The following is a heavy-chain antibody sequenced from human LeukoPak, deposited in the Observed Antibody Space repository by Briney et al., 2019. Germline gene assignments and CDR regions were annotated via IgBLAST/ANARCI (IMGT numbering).Heavy chain of an antibody. Sequence: GRSLRLSCAASGFTFSSYSMNWVRQAPGKGLEWVSSISSSSSYIYYADSVKGRFTISRDNAKNSLYLQMNSLRAEDTAVYYCARDVAIRYFDWSPYFDYWGQGTLVTVSS. CDR2: ISSSSSYI. V-gene: IGHV3-21*01. CDR1: GFTFSSYS. CDR3: ARDVAIRYFDWSPYFDY. D-gene: IGHD3-9*01. J-gene: IGHJ4*02.